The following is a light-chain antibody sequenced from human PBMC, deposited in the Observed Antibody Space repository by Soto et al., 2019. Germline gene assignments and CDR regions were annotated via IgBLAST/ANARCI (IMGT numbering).Light chain of an antibody. Sequence: SALPQPPSASGSPGPPVTLSCTGTRRAVGRYSYASWYQQHPGTAPKLLTYDNNKRPAAIPDRCSGSRAGTSATLGITGLQTGDEADYYCGTWDSSLSVVVFGRGTK. J-gene: IGLJ2*01. V-gene: IGLV1-51*01. CDR2: DNN. CDR1: RRAVGRYSY. CDR3: GTWDSSLSVVV.